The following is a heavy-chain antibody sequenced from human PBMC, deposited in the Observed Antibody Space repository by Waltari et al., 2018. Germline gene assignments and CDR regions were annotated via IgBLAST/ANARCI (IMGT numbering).Heavy chain of an antibody. D-gene: IGHD6-19*01. CDR3: AVIEYSSLPPVDY. CDR1: GGTFSSYT. V-gene: IGHV1-69*02. Sequence: KVSCKASGGTFSSYTISWVRQAPGQGLEWMGRIIPILGIANYAQKFQGWVTMTRDTSIDTAYMELSRLRSDDTAVYYCAVIEYSSLPPVDYWGQGTPVTVSS. CDR2: IIPILGIA. J-gene: IGHJ4*02.